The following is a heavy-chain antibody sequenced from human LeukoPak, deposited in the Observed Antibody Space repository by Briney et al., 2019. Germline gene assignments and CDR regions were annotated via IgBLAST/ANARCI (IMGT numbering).Heavy chain of an antibody. J-gene: IGHJ1*01. D-gene: IGHD6-19*01. CDR2: ISSSTSYK. V-gene: IGHV3-21*01. Sequence: VGALRLSSAASGFTSSSYSMTWVPQAPGKGLEWVSSISSSTSYKSYADSVKGRFTIPRENAKNSLYLKMNSLRAEDTAVYYCARGHSSGWYEYFQHWGQGTLVTVSS. CDR1: GFTSSSYS. CDR3: ARGHSSGWYEYFQH.